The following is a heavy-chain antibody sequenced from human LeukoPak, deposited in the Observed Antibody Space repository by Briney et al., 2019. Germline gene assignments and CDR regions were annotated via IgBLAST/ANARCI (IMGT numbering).Heavy chain of an antibody. J-gene: IGHJ4*02. V-gene: IGHV1-8*01. CDR2: INPKSGRT. CDR3: ARGRSGLAAAGTYDY. D-gene: IGHD6-13*01. Sequence: ASVKVSCKVSGYTFTSSDINWVRQATGQGLEWMGWINPKSGRTGYAKKFQDRVSMTMNTSISTAYMEVSSLRFDDTAVYYCARGRSGLAAAGTYDYWGQGTLITVSS. CDR1: GYTFTSSD.